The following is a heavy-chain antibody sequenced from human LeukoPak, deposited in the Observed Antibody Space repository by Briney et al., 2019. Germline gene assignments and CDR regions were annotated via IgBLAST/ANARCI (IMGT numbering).Heavy chain of an antibody. V-gene: IGHV1-2*02. J-gene: IGHJ4*02. D-gene: IGHD5-24*01. Sequence: ASVNLSCKCSGYTFTGNYMHWVWHRPAPGNGWVGLINPNSGGTNYEQQSQDRLIITRETSISKPYFELRSLRTDDTAAYYCAGAGRYNSPSSLNYFDYCGQGTLVTVSS. CDR2: INPNSGGT. CDR1: GYTFTGNY. CDR3: AGAGRYNSPSSLNYFDY.